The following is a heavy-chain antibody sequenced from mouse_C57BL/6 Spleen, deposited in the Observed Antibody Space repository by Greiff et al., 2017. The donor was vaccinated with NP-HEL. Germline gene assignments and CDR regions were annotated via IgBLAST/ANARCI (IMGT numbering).Heavy chain of an antibody. CDR2: ISNGGGST. V-gene: IGHV5-12*01. CDR3: ARHGDYYGSSLDY. D-gene: IGHD1-1*01. J-gene: IGHJ2*01. Sequence: EVKLMESGGGLVQPGGSLKLSCAASGFTFSDYYMYWVRQTPEKRLEWVAYISNGGGSTYYPDTVKGRFTISRDNAKNTMYRKMSRLKSEETAMYYCARHGDYYGSSLDYWGQGTTLTVSS. CDR1: GFTFSDYY.